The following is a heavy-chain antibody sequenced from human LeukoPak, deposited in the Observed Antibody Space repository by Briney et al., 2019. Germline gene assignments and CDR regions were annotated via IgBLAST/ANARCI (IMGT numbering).Heavy chain of an antibody. Sequence: ASVKVSCKSSGYTFTSYDINWVRQAAGQGLEWMGWMNPNSGNTGYAQKFQGRITMARNTSISTAYMELSSLTSEDTAVYFCARRYDSGSYHLPHWGQGTLVTVSS. V-gene: IGHV1-8*01. D-gene: IGHD3-10*01. CDR3: ARRYDSGSYHLPH. CDR2: MNPNSGNT. CDR1: GYTFTSYD. J-gene: IGHJ4*02.